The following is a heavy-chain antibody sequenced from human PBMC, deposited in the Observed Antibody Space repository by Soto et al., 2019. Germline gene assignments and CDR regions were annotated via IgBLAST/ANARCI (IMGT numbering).Heavy chain of an antibody. Sequence: QITLKESGPTLVKPTQTLTLTCTFSGLSLSTTGVGVGWIRQPPGKALEWLALIYWDDDKRYSPSLKSRLTSTKDTSKNQVVLTMTNMDPVDTATYYCVQSRCGGDCLQSDSSHSYYGWDVWGQGTTVTVSS. CDR1: GLSLSTTGVG. V-gene: IGHV2-5*02. J-gene: IGHJ6*02. CDR2: IYWDDDK. CDR3: VQSRCGGDCLQSDSSHSYYGWDV. D-gene: IGHD2-21*02.